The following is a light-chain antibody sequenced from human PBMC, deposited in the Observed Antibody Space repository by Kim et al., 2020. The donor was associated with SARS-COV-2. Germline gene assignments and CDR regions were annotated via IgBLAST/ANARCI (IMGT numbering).Light chain of an antibody. CDR2: DAS. CDR1: QGIRST. J-gene: IGKJ4*01. Sequence: AIQLTQSPSSLSASVGDRVTITCRASQGIRSTLAWYQQRPGRAPNLLIYDASTLESGVPSRFSGSGSGTDFTLTVSSLQPEDFAAYYCQQFNSYPLTFGGGTKVDIK. CDR3: QQFNSYPLT. V-gene: IGKV1-13*02.